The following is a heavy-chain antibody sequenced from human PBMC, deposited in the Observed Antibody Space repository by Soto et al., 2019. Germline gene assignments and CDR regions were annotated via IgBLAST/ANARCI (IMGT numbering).Heavy chain of an antibody. Sequence: QVQLQESGPGLVKPSETLSLTCTVSGGSISSYYWSWIRQPPGQGLEWIGYIYYSGSTNYNPSLKSRVTISVDTSKNQFSLKLSSGTAADTAVYYCASIRGYSYIFYYWGQGTLVTVSS. CDR3: ASIRGYSYIFYY. D-gene: IGHD5-18*01. J-gene: IGHJ4*02. V-gene: IGHV4-59*01. CDR2: IYYSGST. CDR1: GGSISSYY.